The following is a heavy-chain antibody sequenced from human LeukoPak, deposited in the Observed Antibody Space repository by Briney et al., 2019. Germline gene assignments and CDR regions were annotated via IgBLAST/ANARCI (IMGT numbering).Heavy chain of an antibody. D-gene: IGHD6-13*01. Sequence: GGSLRLFCTASGFTFGDYAMSWVRQAPGKGLEWVGFIRSKTYGGTTEYAASVKGRFTISRDDSKSIAYLQMNSLKTEDTAVYYCTRRLPIAAAFGFDPWGQGTLVTVSS. J-gene: IGHJ5*02. CDR1: GFTFGDYA. V-gene: IGHV3-49*04. CDR3: TRRLPIAAAFGFDP. CDR2: IRSKTYGGTT.